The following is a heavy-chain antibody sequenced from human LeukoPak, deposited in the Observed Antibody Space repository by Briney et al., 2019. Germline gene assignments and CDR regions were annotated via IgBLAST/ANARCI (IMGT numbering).Heavy chain of an antibody. CDR1: GGSISSSSYY. V-gene: IGHV4-39*07. Sequence: SETLSLTCTVSGGSISSSSYYWGWIRQPPGKGLEWIGSIYYSGSTYYNPSLKSRVTISVDTSKNQFSLKLSSVTAADTAVYYCASMYSYGSMGAFDIWGQGTMVTVSS. J-gene: IGHJ3*02. D-gene: IGHD5-18*01. CDR3: ASMYSYGSMGAFDI. CDR2: IYYSGST.